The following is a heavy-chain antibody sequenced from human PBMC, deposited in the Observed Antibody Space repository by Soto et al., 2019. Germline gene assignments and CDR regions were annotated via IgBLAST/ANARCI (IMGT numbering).Heavy chain of an antibody. CDR2: IYYSGSS. D-gene: IGHD2-2*01. CDR3: ARDSSPSSYYHGLDV. CDR1: GGSINSGNYF. V-gene: IGHV4-31*03. Sequence: QVQLQESGPGLVKPSQTLSLTCTVSGGSINSGNYFWTWIRQQPGKGLEWIGYIYYSGSSFYNPALESRLTISVDTSKNQFSLRLSSVTAADTAVYYCARDSSPSSYYHGLDVWGQGTMVTVSS. J-gene: IGHJ6*02.